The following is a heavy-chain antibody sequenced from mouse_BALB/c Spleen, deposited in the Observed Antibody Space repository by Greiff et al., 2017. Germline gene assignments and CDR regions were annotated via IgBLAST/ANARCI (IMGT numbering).Heavy chain of an antibody. V-gene: IGHV1-9*01. CDR3: ASGGAWFAY. CDR2: ILPGSGST. Sequence: QVQLQQSGAELMKPGASVKISCKATGYTFSSYWIEWVKQRPGHGLEWIGEILPGSGSTNYNEKFKGKATFTADTSSNTAYMQLSSLTSEDSAVYYCASGGAWFAYWGQGTLVTVSA. CDR1: GYTFSSYW. J-gene: IGHJ3*01.